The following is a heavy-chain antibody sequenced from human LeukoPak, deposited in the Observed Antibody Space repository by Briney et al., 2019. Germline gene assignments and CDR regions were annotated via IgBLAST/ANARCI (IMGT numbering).Heavy chain of an antibody. CDR2: IIPIFGTA. CDR1: GGTFSSYA. J-gene: IGHJ3*02. Sequence: SVKISCKASGGTFSSYAISWVRQAPGQGLEWMGGIIPIFGTANYAQKFQGRVTITADESTSTAYMELSSLRSEDTAVYYCARVLGDYRPGAFDIWGQGTMVTVSS. CDR3: ARVLGDYRPGAFDI. V-gene: IGHV1-69*13. D-gene: IGHD4-17*01.